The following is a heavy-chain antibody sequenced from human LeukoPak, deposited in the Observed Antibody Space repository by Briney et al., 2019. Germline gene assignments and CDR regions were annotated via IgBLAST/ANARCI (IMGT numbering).Heavy chain of an antibody. Sequence: SETLSLTCTVSGGSISSSSYYWGWIRQPPGKGLEWIGGIYYSGSTYYNPSLKSRVTISVDTSKNQFSLKLGSVTAADTAVYYCAREGFGSGWYSGIYYFDYWGQGTLVTVSS. CDR2: IYYSGST. V-gene: IGHV4-39*07. CDR1: GGSISSSSYY. CDR3: AREGFGSGWYSGIYYFDY. D-gene: IGHD6-19*01. J-gene: IGHJ4*02.